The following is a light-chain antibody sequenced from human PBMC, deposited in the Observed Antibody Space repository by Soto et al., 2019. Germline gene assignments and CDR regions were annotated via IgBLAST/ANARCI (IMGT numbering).Light chain of an antibody. CDR3: QQYGSSPWT. J-gene: IGKJ1*01. CDR2: GAS. CDR1: QSVSSSY. V-gene: IGKV3-20*01. Sequence: EIVLTQSPGTLSLSPVERATLSCGASQSVSSSYLAWYQQKPGQAPRLLIYGASSRATGIPDRFSGSGSGTDFTLTISRLEPEDFAVYYCQQYGSSPWTFGQGTKVDIK.